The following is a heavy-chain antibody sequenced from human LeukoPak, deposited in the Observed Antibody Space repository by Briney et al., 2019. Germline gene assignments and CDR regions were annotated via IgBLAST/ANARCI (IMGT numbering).Heavy chain of an antibody. J-gene: IGHJ4*02. CDR2: ISYDGSNK. Sequence: GGSLRLSCAASGFTFSSYAMHWVRQAAGKGLEWVALISYDGSNKYYADSVKGRFTISRDNSKNTLYLQMNSLRAEDTAVYYCARDKMKWELREGTRPTYYFDYWGQGTLATVSS. D-gene: IGHD1-26*01. V-gene: IGHV3-30-3*01. CDR3: ARDKMKWELREGTRPTYYFDY. CDR1: GFTFSSYA.